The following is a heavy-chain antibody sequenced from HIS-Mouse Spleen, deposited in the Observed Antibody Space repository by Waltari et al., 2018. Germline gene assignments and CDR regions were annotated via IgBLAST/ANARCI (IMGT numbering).Heavy chain of an antibody. Sequence: QVTLRESGPALVKPTQTLTLTCTFSGFSLTTSGMCVSWIRQPPGKALEWLARISWDDEKYYSTSLTARLTISKDTSKNQVVLTMTNMEPVDTATYYCARIAEGYRSGWYAFDYWGQGTLVTVSS. D-gene: IGHD6-19*01. J-gene: IGHJ4*02. CDR2: ISWDDEK. V-gene: IGHV2-70*15. CDR3: ARIAEGYRSGWYAFDY. CDR1: GFSLTTSGMC.